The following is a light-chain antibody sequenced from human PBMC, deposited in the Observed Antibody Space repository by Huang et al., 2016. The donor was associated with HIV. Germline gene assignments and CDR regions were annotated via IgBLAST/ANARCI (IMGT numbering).Light chain of an antibody. V-gene: IGKV1-39*01. J-gene: IGKJ1*01. CDR2: SAS. CDR1: HGIGTY. CDR3: QQSHSSPPT. Sequence: DIQMTQSPSSLSASVGDRVTITCRASHGIGTYLNWYHQKPGRAPKLLIYSASTLESGVASRFSGSGSGTDFTLTINSLQPEDLGSYYCQQSHSSPPTFGQGTKVEIK.